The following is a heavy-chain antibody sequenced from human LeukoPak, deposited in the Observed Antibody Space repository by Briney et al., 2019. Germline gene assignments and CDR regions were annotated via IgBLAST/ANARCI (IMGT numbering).Heavy chain of an antibody. V-gene: IGHV3-21*01. D-gene: IGHD3-10*01. J-gene: IGHJ6*02. CDR3: ERDQDAAMVRGALLYFHYYYGMDV. CDR1: GFTFSSYS. Sequence: GGSLRLSCAASGFTFSSYSMNWVRQAPGKGLEWVSSISSSSSYIYYADSVKGRFTISRDNAKNSLYLQMNSLRAEDTAVYYCERDQDAAMVRGALLYFHYYYGMDVWGQGTTVTVSS. CDR2: ISSSSSYI.